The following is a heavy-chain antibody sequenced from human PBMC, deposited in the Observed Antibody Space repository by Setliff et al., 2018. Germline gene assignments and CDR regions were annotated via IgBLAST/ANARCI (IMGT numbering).Heavy chain of an antibody. CDR1: GYTFTSYA. CDR3: ARGSSGWYRSGGLDY. Sequence: ASVKVSCKASGYTFTSYAISWVRQAPGQGLEWMGGISAYNGNTNYAQKFQGRVTMTRDTSTSTVYMELSSLRSENTAVYYCARGSSGWYRSGGLDYWGQGTLVTVSS. J-gene: IGHJ4*02. CDR2: ISAYNGNT. D-gene: IGHD6-19*01. V-gene: IGHV1-18*01.